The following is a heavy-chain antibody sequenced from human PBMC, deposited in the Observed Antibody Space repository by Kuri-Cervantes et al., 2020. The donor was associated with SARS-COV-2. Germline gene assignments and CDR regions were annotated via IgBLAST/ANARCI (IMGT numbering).Heavy chain of an antibody. CDR1: GFTFSSYS. V-gene: IGHV3-21*01. CDR3: ARDLWGGNGLLDY. D-gene: IGHD3-3*01. CDR2: ISSSSSYI. J-gene: IGHJ4*02. Sequence: GESLKISCAASGFTFSSYSMNWVRQAPGKGLEWVSSISSSSSYIYYADSVKGRFTISRNESKNTLYLQMNSLRAEDTAVYYCARDLWGGNGLLDYWGQGTQVTVSS.